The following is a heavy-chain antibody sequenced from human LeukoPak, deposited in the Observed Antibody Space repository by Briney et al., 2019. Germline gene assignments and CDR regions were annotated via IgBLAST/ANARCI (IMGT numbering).Heavy chain of an antibody. V-gene: IGHV3-48*01. CDR3: AREDGSHDGAFDF. CDR1: GFTFSGYR. D-gene: IGHD2-15*01. J-gene: IGHJ4*02. Sequence: GGSLRLSCAASGFTFSGYRMNWVRQAPGKGLEWVSYIDTSSSTIYYADPVKGRFTISRDNAKKSLYLQMNSLRAEDTARYYCAREDGSHDGAFDFWGQGTLFTVSS. CDR2: IDTSSSTI.